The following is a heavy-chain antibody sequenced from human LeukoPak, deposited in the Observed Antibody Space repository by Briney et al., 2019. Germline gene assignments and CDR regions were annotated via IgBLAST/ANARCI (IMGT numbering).Heavy chain of an antibody. D-gene: IGHD2-15*01. CDR3: ARNSGSGFDY. CDR2: IVPSGGST. J-gene: IGHJ4*02. CDR1: GDTFTSYY. Sequence: GASVKVSCKASGDTFTSYYIVWVRQAPGQGLEWMGKIVPSGGSTSYAQKFQGRVTMTSGTSTSTVYMELSSLISEDTAVYYCARNSGSGFDYWGQGTLVTVSS. V-gene: IGHV1-46*01.